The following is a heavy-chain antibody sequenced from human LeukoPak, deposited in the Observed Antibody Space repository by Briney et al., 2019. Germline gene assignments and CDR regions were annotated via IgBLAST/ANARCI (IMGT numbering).Heavy chain of an antibody. J-gene: IGHJ4*02. D-gene: IGHD6-13*01. Sequence: PSQTLSLTCAVSGGSISRGGDSWSWIRQPPGKGLEWIGYIYHSGSTYYNPSLKSRVTISVDRSKNQFSLKLSSVTAADTAVYYCARRRGMAFYYFDYWGQGTLVTVSS. V-gene: IGHV4-30-2*01. CDR2: IYHSGST. CDR1: GGSISRGGDS. CDR3: ARRRGMAFYYFDY.